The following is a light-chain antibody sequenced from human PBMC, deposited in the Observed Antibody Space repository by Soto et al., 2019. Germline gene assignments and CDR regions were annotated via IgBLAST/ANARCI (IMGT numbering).Light chain of an antibody. J-gene: IGKJ1*01. CDR2: KAS. CDR1: QSIGSW. V-gene: IGKV1-5*03. Sequence: DIQITQTPSIRSSSLGDRVTITGRASQSIGSWLAWYQHKPGKAPKLMIYKASSLKSGVPSRFSGSGCRTEFTLTISSLQPDDFATYCCQHYNSYSEAFGEGTKVDVK. CDR3: QHYNSYSEA.